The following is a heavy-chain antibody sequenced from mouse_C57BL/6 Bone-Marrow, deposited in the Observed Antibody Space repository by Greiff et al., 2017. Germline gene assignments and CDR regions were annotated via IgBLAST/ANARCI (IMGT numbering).Heavy chain of an antibody. CDR2: ISSGSSTF. CDR3: ARRGNWVCAY. J-gene: IGHJ3*01. V-gene: IGHV5-17*01. D-gene: IGHD4-1*01. Sequence: EVQLVESGGGLVQPGGSLKLSCEASGFTFSDYGMHWVRQAPEKGLEWVAYISSGSSTFYYADTVKGRFTISRDKAKNTLFLQMPSPRYEDTAMYDCARRGNWVCAYWGQGTLVTVSA. CDR1: GFTFSDYG.